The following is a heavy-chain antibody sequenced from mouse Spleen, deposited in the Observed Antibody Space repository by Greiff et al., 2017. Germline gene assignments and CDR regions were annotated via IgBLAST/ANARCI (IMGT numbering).Heavy chain of an antibody. D-gene: IGHD4-1*01. CDR3: ARGNWDDAMDY. Sequence: VQLKESGPELVKPGASVKMSCKASGYTFTDYNMHWVKQSHGKSLEWIGYINPNNGGTSYNQKFKGKATLTVNKSSSTAYMELRSLTSEDSAVYYCARGNWDDAMDYWGQGTSVTVSS. V-gene: IGHV1-22*01. CDR1: GYTFTDYN. J-gene: IGHJ4*01. CDR2: INPNNGGT.